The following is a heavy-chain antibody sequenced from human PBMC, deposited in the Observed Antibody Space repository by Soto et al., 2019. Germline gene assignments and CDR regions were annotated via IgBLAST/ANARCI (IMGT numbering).Heavy chain of an antibody. Sequence: EVQLLESGGGLVQPGGSLRLSCAASGFTFSSYAMSWVRQAPGEGLEWVSAISGSGGSTYYADSVTGRLTISSDNSTNTRYLQRNSLSADDNAADYCAKSASTNYDSTCYFCDYWGQGTLVTVSS. V-gene: IGHV3-23*01. CDR2: ISGSGGST. D-gene: IGHD3-22*01. CDR3: AKSASTNYDSTCYFCDY. J-gene: IGHJ4*02. CDR1: GFTFSSYA.